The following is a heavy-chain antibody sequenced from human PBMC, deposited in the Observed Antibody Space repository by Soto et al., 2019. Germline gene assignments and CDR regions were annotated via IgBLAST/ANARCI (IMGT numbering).Heavy chain of an antibody. CDR1: GYTLTELS. V-gene: IGHV1-24*01. CDR3: ATASRGWRLNWFDP. Sequence: QVQLVQSGAEVKKPGASVKVSCKVSGYTLTELSMHWVRQAPGNGLEGMGGFDPEDGETIYAQKFQGRVTMTEDTSTDTASMELSSLRSEDTAVYYCATASRGWRLNWFDPWGQGTLVTVSS. D-gene: IGHD2-2*01. CDR2: FDPEDGET. J-gene: IGHJ5*02.